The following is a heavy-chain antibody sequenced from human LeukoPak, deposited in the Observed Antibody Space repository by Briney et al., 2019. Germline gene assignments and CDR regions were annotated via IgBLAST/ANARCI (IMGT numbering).Heavy chain of an antibody. CDR2: INPNSGGT. D-gene: IGHD6-13*01. Sequence: ASVKVSCKASGYTFTSYGISWVRQTPGQGLEWMGWINPNSGGTNYAQKFQGRVTMTRDTSISTAYMELSRLRSDDTAVYYCARDRFIAARGYFDYWGQGTLVTVSS. V-gene: IGHV1-2*02. J-gene: IGHJ4*02. CDR1: GYTFTSYG. CDR3: ARDRFIAARGYFDY.